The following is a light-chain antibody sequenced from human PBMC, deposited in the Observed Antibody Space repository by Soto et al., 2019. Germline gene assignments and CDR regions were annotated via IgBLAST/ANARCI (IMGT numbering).Light chain of an antibody. CDR3: QTWGSGIVV. Sequence: QLVLTQSPSASASLGASVKLTCTLSSGHSNYAIAWHQQQSEKGPRYLMKLNSDGSHCKGDGIPDRFSGSSSGAERYLTISSLQSEDEADYYCQTWGSGIVVFGGGTKVTVL. CDR2: LNSDGSH. J-gene: IGLJ2*01. CDR1: SGHSNYA. V-gene: IGLV4-69*01.